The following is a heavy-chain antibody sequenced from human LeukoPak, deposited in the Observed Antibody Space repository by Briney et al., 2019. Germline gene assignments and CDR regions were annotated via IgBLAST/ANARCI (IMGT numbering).Heavy chain of an antibody. V-gene: IGHV3-30*03. CDR2: ISYDGSNK. Sequence: GGSLRLSCAASGFTFSNYGMHWVRQAPGKGLEWVAVISYDGSNKYYADSVKGRFTISRDNSKNTLYLQMNSLRAEDTAVYYCARAGTSIWSRSPDYWGQGTLVTVSS. D-gene: IGHD6-13*01. J-gene: IGHJ4*02. CDR1: GFTFSNYG. CDR3: ARAGTSIWSRSPDY.